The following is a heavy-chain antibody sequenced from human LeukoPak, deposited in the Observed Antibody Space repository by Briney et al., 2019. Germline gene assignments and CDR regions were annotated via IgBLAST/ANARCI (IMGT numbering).Heavy chain of an antibody. CDR1: GYTLPGFF. CDR3: ARDRYYYYMDV. V-gene: IGHV1-2*02. Sequence: ASVKVSCKASGYTLPGFFITWVRKPPEKGLDWMGWINPNSGGTNYAQNFQGRVTMTMDTSISTAYMELSRLRPDDTAMYYCARDRYYYYMDVWGKGTTVTVSS. CDR2: INPNSGGT. J-gene: IGHJ6*03.